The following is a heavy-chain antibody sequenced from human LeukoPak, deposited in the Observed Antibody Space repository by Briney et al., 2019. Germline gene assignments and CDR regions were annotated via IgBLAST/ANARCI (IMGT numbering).Heavy chain of an antibody. CDR2: FCCSGNT. V-gene: IGHV4-39*01. Sequence: SETLSLTCTVSGDSISNTNYYWGWIRQPPGKGLEWIGSFCCSGNTYYNPSLKSRVTISVDTSKNQFSLKLSSVTAADTAVYYCARRQDIVVVPAGMPYDFDYWGQGTLVTVSS. D-gene: IGHD2-2*01. J-gene: IGHJ4*02. CDR3: ARRQDIVVVPAGMPYDFDY. CDR1: GDSISNTNYY.